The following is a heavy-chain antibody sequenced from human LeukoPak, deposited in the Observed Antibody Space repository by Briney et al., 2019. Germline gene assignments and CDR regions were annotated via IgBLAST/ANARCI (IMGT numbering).Heavy chain of an antibody. CDR1: GGSISSYY. Sequence: PSETLSLTCTVSGGSISSYYWSWIRQPPGKGLELIGYMYESGSTNYNPSLKSRVTISVDTSKNQFSLRLSSVTAADTAVYYCARHGGSYTFDFWGQGVLVTVSS. D-gene: IGHD1-26*01. CDR2: MYESGST. CDR3: ARHGGSYTFDF. J-gene: IGHJ4*02. V-gene: IGHV4-59*12.